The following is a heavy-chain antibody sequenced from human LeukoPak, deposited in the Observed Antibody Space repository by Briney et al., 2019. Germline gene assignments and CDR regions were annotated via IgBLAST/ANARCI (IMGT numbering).Heavy chain of an antibody. Sequence: GGSLRLSCAASGFTFSSHWMSWVRQALGKGLEWVANIKQDGSEKYYVDSVKGRFTISRHNTKNSLYLQMNSLRAEDTAVYYCARDRLNAFWSGDTWDYWGQGTLVTVSS. CDR3: ARDRLNAFWSGDTWDY. CDR1: GFTFSSHW. J-gene: IGHJ4*02. V-gene: IGHV3-7*01. CDR2: IKQDGSEK. D-gene: IGHD3-3*01.